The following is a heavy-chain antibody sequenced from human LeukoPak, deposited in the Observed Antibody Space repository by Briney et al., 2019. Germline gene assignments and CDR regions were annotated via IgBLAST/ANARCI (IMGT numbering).Heavy chain of an antibody. Sequence: GESLKISCKGSGYSFASFWVGWVRQMPGKGLEWMGIIYPGDSDTRYSPSFQGQVTISADKSISTTYVQWSSLKASDTAMYYCASIIVAAAGRGYYYYGMDVWGQGTTVTVSS. CDR3: ASIIVAAAGRGYYYYGMDV. D-gene: IGHD6-13*01. J-gene: IGHJ6*02. CDR1: GYSFASFW. CDR2: IYPGDSDT. V-gene: IGHV5-51*01.